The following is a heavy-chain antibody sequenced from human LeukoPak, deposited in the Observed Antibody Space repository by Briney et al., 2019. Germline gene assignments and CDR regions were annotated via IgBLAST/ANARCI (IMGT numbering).Heavy chain of an antibody. Sequence: SQTLSLTCAISGDSASSNSAAWNWIRQSPSRGLEWLGRTYYRSKWYNDYAISVKSRITINPDTSKNQFSLQLNSVTPEDTAVYYCARDPGRRSSSWHYYYYGMDVWGQGTTVTVSS. J-gene: IGHJ6*02. CDR2: TYYRSKWYN. V-gene: IGHV6-1*01. CDR3: ARDPGRRSSSWHYYYYGMDV. D-gene: IGHD6-13*01. CDR1: GDSASSNSAA.